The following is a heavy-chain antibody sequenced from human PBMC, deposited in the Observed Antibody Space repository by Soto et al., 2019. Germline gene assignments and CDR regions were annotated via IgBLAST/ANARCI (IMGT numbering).Heavy chain of an antibody. D-gene: IGHD6-13*01. Sequence: QVQLQQWGAGLLKPSETLSLTCAVYGGSFSGYYWSWIRQPPGKGLEWIGEINHSGSTNYNPSLKSRVTISVDTSKHQLSLKLTSVNAADTAVYYCANRLSLESSSWFHNWFDPWGQGTLVTVSS. CDR2: INHSGST. V-gene: IGHV4-34*01. CDR1: GGSFSGYY. CDR3: ANRLSLESSSWFHNWFDP. J-gene: IGHJ5*02.